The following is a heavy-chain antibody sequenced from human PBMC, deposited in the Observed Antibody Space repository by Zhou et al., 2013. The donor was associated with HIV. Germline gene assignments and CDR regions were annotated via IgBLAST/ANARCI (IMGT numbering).Heavy chain of an antibody. J-gene: IGHJ4*02. CDR3: ARDPPGYPYFFDY. V-gene: IGHV1-18*01. Sequence: QVQLVQSGAEVKKPGASVKVSCKASGYIFTSYGISWVRQVPGQGLEWIAWINTNNGEVHSAQKLQGRITVTADTSTSTVYMEVRSLRSDDTAVYYCARDPPGYPYFFDYWGQGTLVTGLL. CDR1: GYIFTSYG. D-gene: IGHD5-12*01. CDR2: INTNNGEV.